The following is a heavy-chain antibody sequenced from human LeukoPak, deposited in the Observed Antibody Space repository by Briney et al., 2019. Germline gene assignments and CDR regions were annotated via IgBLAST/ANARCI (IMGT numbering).Heavy chain of an antibody. Sequence: GGSLRLSCAASGFTFSSYAMSWVRQAPGKGLEWVSVISGSGGSISYADSVKGRFTISRDISKNTLFLQMSSLRAEDTALYYCAKDRLSTPTAPRFDPWGQGTQVTVSS. CDR3: AKDRLSTPTAPRFDP. J-gene: IGHJ5*02. CDR1: GFTFSSYA. D-gene: IGHD4-23*01. CDR2: ISGSGGSI. V-gene: IGHV3-23*01.